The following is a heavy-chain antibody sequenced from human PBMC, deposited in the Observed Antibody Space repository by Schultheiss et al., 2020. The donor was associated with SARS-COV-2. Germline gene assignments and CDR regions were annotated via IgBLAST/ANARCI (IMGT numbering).Heavy chain of an antibody. CDR3: AKDLAAAGHWYFDL. D-gene: IGHD6-13*01. CDR1: GFTFGDYA. Sequence: GGSLRLSCAASGFTFGDYAMHWVRQAPGKGLDWVSTVTWNSAYIGYADSVKGRFTISRDNSKNTLYLQMNSLRAEDTAVYYCAKDLAAAGHWYFDLWGRGTLVTVSS. J-gene: IGHJ2*01. CDR2: VTWNSAYI. V-gene: IGHV3-9*01.